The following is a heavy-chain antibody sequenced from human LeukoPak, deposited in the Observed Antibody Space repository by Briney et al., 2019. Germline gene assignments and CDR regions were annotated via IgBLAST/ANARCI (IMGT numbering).Heavy chain of an antibody. J-gene: IGHJ5*02. CDR2: IRVDGIDK. Sequence: PGGSLRLSCAASGFSFSSHGIHWARQAPGKGLEGVTYIRVDGIDKYYPDSVKGRFTISRDNSKNTLYLQMNSLRAEDTAVYYCAKEAVAGNWFDPWGQGTLVTVSS. CDR1: GFSFSSHG. CDR3: AKEAVAGNWFDP. D-gene: IGHD6-19*01. V-gene: IGHV3-30*02.